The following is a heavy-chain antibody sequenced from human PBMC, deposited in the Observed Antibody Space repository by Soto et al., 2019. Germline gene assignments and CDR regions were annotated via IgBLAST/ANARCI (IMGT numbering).Heavy chain of an antibody. J-gene: IGHJ6*03. V-gene: IGHV4-31*03. Sequence: SETLSLTCTVSGGSISSGVYYWSWIRQHPGKGLEWIGYIYYTGSTYYNPSLKSRVTISVDTSKNQFSLQLSSVTAADSAVYYCARESRDFYYYYLDVWGKGTTVTVSS. CDR1: GGSISSGVYY. CDR2: IYYTGST. CDR3: ARESRDFYYYYLDV.